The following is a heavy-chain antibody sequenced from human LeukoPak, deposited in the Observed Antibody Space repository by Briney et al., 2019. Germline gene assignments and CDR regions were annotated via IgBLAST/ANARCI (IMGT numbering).Heavy chain of an antibody. V-gene: IGHV3-23*01. D-gene: IGHD2-2*01. CDR1: GFTFTSYA. Sequence: GGSLRLSCAASGFTFTSYAMSWVRQAPGKGLGWVSGISGSGGSTYYADSAKGRFTISRDNSKNTLYLQMNSLRAEDTAVYYCAKEGEYRSSTICYLDYWGQGTLVTVSS. J-gene: IGHJ4*02. CDR3: AKEGEYRSSTICYLDY. CDR2: ISGSGGST.